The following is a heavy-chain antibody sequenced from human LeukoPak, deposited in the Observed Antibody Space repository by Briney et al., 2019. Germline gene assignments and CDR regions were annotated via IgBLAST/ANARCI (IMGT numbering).Heavy chain of an antibody. CDR1: GYTFTGYY. Sequence: GASVKVSCKASGYTFTGYYMHWVRQAPGQGLEWMGWINPNSGGTNYAQKFQGRVTMTRDTSISTAYMELSSLRSDDTAVYYCARDFFLFSAGYSSLDYWGQGTLVTVSS. D-gene: IGHD3/OR15-3a*01. V-gene: IGHV1-2*02. J-gene: IGHJ4*02. CDR3: ARDFFLFSAGYSSLDY. CDR2: INPNSGGT.